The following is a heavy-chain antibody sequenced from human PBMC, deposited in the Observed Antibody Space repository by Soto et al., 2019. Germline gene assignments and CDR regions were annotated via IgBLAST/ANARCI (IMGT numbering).Heavy chain of an antibody. J-gene: IGHJ4*02. CDR2: ISVSGATT. CDR1: GFTFSSYG. CDR3: ANLNDY. Sequence: GGSLRLSCVASGFTFSSYGMSWVRQAPGKGLEWVSAISVSGATTYYADSVRGRFTISRDSSNNTLSLQMNSLRAEDTAVYYCANLNDYWGQGTLVTVSS. V-gene: IGHV3-23*01.